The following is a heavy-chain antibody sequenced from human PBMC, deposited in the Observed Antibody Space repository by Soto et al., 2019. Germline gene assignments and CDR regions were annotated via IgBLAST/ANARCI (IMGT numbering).Heavy chain of an antibody. Sequence: PGGSLRLSCTASVFTFSSSTMNWVRQAPGKGLEWVSHISSSTRTIYYADSVKGRFTISRDNAKNSQYLQMNSLRAEDTAVYYSARDSSGGYGTGGFDYWGQGTLVTVSS. CDR2: ISSSTRTI. D-gene: IGHD6-19*01. CDR1: VFTFSSST. V-gene: IGHV3-48*01. CDR3: ARDSSGGYGTGGFDY. J-gene: IGHJ4*02.